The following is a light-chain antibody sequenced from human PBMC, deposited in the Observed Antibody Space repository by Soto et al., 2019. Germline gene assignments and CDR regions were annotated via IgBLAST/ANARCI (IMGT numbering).Light chain of an antibody. CDR1: QSIDRW. J-gene: IGKJ1*01. V-gene: IGKV1-5*01. CDR2: HAS. CDR3: QHYNSYGT. Sequence: DIPITQSPSALSAYVRDKGANTCRARQSIDRWLAWYQQRPGKAPKILIYHASSLETGVPSRFSGSGSGTEFTLTISSLQPDDFATYYCQHYNSYGTSGQAAKVDI.